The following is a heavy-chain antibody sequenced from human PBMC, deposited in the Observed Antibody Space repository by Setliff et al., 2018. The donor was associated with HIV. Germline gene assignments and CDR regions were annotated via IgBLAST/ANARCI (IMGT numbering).Heavy chain of an antibody. D-gene: IGHD3-22*01. V-gene: IGHV1-69*10. Sequence: SVKVSCKASGGTFSSYAINWVRQAPGQGLEWMGGIIPILGIANYAQKFQGRVTITADKSISTAYMELSSLRSEDTAVYYCARARRDSYDRGRRNHYYIDVWGKGTTVTVSS. CDR2: IIPILGIA. CDR1: GGTFSSYA. CDR3: ARARRDSYDRGRRNHYYIDV. J-gene: IGHJ6*03.